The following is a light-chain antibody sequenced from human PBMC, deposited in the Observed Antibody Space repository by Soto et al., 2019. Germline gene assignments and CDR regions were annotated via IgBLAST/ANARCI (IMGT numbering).Light chain of an antibody. CDR2: SNN. Sequence: QSVLTQPPSASGTPGQWVTIACSVSSSNIGSNYVYWYQQLPRTAPKLLIYSNNQRPSGVPDRFSGSKSGTSASLAISRLRSEDEVDYYCAAWDDSLSGSWVFGGGTKLTVL. CDR1: SSNIGSNY. V-gene: IGLV1-47*02. CDR3: AAWDDSLSGSWV. J-gene: IGLJ3*02.